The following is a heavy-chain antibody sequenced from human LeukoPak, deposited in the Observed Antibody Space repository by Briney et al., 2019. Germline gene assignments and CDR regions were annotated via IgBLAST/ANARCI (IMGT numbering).Heavy chain of an antibody. CDR1: GFTFSSFS. CDR3: AKGRVGANGYYYYGMDV. V-gene: IGHV3-30*18. J-gene: IGHJ6*02. CDR2: ISYDGSNK. D-gene: IGHD1-26*01. Sequence: GSLRLSCAATGFTFSSFSMHWVRQAPGKGLEWVAVISYDGSNKYYADSVKGRFAISRDNSKNTLYLQMNSLRTEDTAVYYCAKGRVGANGYYYYGMDVWGQGTTVSLL.